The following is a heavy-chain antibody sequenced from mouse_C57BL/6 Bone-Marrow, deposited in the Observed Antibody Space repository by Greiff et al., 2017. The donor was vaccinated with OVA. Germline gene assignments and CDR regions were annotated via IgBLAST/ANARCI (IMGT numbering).Heavy chain of an antibody. CDR2: SRNKANDYTT. D-gene: IGHD1-1*02. J-gene: IGHJ1*03. CDR1: GFTFSDFY. V-gene: IGHV7-1*01. CDR3: ARDAGGLWPYWYFDV. Sequence: DVMLVESGGGLVQSGRSLRLSCATSGFTFSDFYMEWVRQAPGKGLEWIAASRNKANDYTTEYSASVKGRFIVSRDTSQSILYLQMNALRAEDTAIYYCARDAGGLWPYWYFDVWGTGTTVTVSS.